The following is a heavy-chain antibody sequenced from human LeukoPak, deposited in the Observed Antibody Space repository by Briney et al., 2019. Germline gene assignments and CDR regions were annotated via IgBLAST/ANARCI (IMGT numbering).Heavy chain of an antibody. CDR3: AREGGRVDTAMVYYFDY. V-gene: IGHV1-69*13. D-gene: IGHD5-18*01. J-gene: IGHJ4*02. CDR2: IILIFGTA. Sequence: VASVKVSCKASGGTFSSYAISWVRQAPGQGLEWMGGIILIFGTANYAQKFQGRVTITADESTSTAYMELSSLRSEDTAVYYCAREGGRVDTAMVYYFDYWGQGTLVTVSS. CDR1: GGTFSSYA.